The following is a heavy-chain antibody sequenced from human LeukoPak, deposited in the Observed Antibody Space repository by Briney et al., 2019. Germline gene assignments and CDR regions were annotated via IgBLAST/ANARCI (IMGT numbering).Heavy chain of an antibody. CDR3: ANHDYGDSDAFDI. V-gene: IGHV3-7*01. Sequence: GGSLRLSCAASGFTFSSYWMSWVRQAPGKGLEWVANIKQDGSEKYYVDSVKGRFTISRDNSKNTLYLQVNSLRAEDTAVYYCANHDYGDSDAFDIWGQGTMVTVSS. J-gene: IGHJ3*02. CDR2: IKQDGSEK. D-gene: IGHD4-17*01. CDR1: GFTFSSYW.